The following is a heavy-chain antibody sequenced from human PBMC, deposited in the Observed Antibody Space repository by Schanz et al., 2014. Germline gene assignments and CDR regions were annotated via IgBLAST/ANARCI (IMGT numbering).Heavy chain of an antibody. D-gene: IGHD6-13*01. Sequence: QVQLVQSGPEVKKPGSSVKVSCQAFGDTFSKYNIMWVRQVPGQGLEWMGMINPSGGSTTYAQKFQGRVTMTRDTSTSTVYMELSSLRSEDTAVYYCARDGVDAAAGGNYWGQGTLXTVSS. CDR2: INPSGGST. CDR1: GDTFSKYN. J-gene: IGHJ4*02. CDR3: ARDGVDAAAGGNY. V-gene: IGHV1-46*03.